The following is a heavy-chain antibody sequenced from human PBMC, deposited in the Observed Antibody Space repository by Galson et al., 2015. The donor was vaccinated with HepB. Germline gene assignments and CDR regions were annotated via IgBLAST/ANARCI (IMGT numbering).Heavy chain of an antibody. J-gene: IGHJ4*02. CDR2: IIPNTGDT. CDR1: GYTFTDYY. Sequence: SVKVSCKASGYTFTDYYMHWVRLAPGQGLEWMGSIIPNTGDTKYAQKFQGRVTMTRDTSISTAYMELRRLTSDDTALYYCARVIPVARVFDYWGQGTLITVSS. D-gene: IGHD2-2*01. CDR3: ARVIPVARVFDY. V-gene: IGHV1-2*02.